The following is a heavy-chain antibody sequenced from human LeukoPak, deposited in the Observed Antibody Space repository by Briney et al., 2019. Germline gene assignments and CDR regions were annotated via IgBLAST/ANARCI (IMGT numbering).Heavy chain of an antibody. V-gene: IGHV3-53*01. CDR3: ARGKANWESYFDY. J-gene: IGHJ4*02. CDR2: LYGGGTI. CDR1: GFTVSSTY. D-gene: IGHD7-27*01. Sequence: GGSLRLSCAASGFTVSSTYMSWVRQAPGTGLERVSVLYGGGTIYYADSVKGRFTISRDSAKNTLYLEMNSLRAEDTAVYYCARGKANWESYFDYWGQGTLVIVSS.